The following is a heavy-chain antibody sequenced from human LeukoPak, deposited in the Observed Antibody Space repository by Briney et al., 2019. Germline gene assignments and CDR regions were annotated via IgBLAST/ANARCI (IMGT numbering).Heavy chain of an antibody. CDR3: ARCYFIATRLLWFDP. D-gene: IGHD6-6*01. CDR2: IYYDGSI. V-gene: IGHV4-59*12. CDR1: GGSITSYY. J-gene: IGHJ5*02. Sequence: SETLSLTCTVSGGSITSYYWNWIRQPPGKGLEWIGRIYYDGSIIYNPSLKSRVTMSVDTSKNQFSLKLSSVTAADTAVFYCARCYFIATRLLWFDPWGQGSLVTVSS.